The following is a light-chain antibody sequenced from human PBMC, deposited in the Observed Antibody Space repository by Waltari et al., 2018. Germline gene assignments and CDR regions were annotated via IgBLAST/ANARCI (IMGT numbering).Light chain of an antibody. CDR2: DVS. V-gene: IGLV2-14*03. J-gene: IGLJ2*01. CDR1: SSDIGAYNY. Sequence: QSALTQPASVSGSPGQSVTISCIGTSSDIGAYNYVAWYQHYPGKAPKLLIYDVSNRPSGFSSRFSGSKSGNTASLTISGLQADDESDYYCSSYTTTRTRLFGGGTKLTVL. CDR3: SSYTTTRTRL.